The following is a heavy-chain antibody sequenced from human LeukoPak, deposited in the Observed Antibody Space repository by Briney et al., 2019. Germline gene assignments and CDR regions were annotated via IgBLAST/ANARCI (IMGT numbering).Heavy chain of an antibody. CDR1: GFSFNDYS. D-gene: IGHD2-15*01. Sequence: PGGSLRLSCVASGFSFNDYSMNWVRQAPGKGLEWISYITSSSNSIYYADSVKGRFPISRDNAKNALYLQMNSLRAEDTAVFYCARELSGSISRHFDYWGQGTLVTVSS. CDR3: ARELSGSISRHFDY. V-gene: IGHV3-21*05. J-gene: IGHJ4*02. CDR2: ITSSSNSI.